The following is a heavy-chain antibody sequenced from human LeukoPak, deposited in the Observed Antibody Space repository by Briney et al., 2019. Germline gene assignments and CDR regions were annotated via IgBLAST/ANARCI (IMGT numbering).Heavy chain of an antibody. CDR1: GGSINGFY. V-gene: IGHV4-4*07. CDR2: IYTSGVT. CDR3: ARHKVGFGELLEY. D-gene: IGHD3-10*01. J-gene: IGHJ4*02. Sequence: PSETLSLTCTVSGGSINGFYWSWIRQPAGKGLEWIGRIYTSGVTNCNPSLKSRVTISVDTSKNQFSLKLGSVTVADTAVYYCARHKVGFGELLEYWGQGTLVTVSS.